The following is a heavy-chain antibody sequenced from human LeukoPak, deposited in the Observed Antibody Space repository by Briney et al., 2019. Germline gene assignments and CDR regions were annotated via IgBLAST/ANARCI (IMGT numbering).Heavy chain of an antibody. V-gene: IGHV4-59*01. J-gene: IGHJ3*02. D-gene: IGHD6-13*01. CDR3: ARDAGGGSSWYAAFDI. CDR2: IYYSGST. Sequence: SETLSLTCTVSGGSISSYYWSWIRQPPGKGLEWIGYIYYSGSTNYNPSLKSRVTISVDTSKNQFSLKLSSVTAADTAVYYCARDAGGGSSWYAAFDIWGQGTMVTVSS. CDR1: GGSISSYY.